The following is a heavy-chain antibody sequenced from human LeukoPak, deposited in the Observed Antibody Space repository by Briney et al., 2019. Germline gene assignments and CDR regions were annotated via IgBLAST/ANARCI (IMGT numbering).Heavy chain of an antibody. V-gene: IGHV4-59*12. CDR3: ARDSSGWQGGY. CDR2: IYYSGST. D-gene: IGHD6-19*01. Sequence: SETLSLTCTVSGDSISSYYWNWIRQPPGKGLEWIGYIYYSGSTNYNPSLKSRVTISVDTSNNQFSLKLSSVTAADTAVYYCARDSSGWQGGYWGQGTLVTVSS. J-gene: IGHJ4*02. CDR1: GDSISSYY.